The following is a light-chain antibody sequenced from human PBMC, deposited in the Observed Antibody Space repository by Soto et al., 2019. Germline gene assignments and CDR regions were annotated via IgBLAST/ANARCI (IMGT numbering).Light chain of an antibody. CDR1: SSNIGAGYD. J-gene: IGLJ1*01. V-gene: IGLV1-40*01. CDR2: GNT. CDR3: PSYDNSLSGLYV. Sequence: QSVLTQPPSVSGAPGQRVTISCTGSSSNIGAGYDVHWYQQLPGTAPKVLIYGNTNRPSGVPDRFSGPKSGTSASLAITGLPAEDEADYYCPSYDNSLSGLYVFGTGTKLTVL.